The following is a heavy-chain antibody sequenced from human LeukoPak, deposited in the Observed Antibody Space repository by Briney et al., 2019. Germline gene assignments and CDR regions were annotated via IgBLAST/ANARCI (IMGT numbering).Heavy chain of an antibody. CDR3: ARDGGSGWAEYFQH. V-gene: IGHV1-46*01. Sequence: ASVKVSCKAFGYTFTSNYMHWVRQAPGQGPEWMGVISPSGGSTTYAQKFQGRVTLTRDMSTSTAYMELRSLRSDDTAVYYCARDGGSGWAEYFQHWGQGTLVTVSS. J-gene: IGHJ1*01. CDR1: GYTFTSNY. D-gene: IGHD6-19*01. CDR2: ISPSGGST.